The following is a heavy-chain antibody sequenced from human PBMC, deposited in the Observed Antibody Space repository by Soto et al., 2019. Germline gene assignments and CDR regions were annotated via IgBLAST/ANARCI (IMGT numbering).Heavy chain of an antibody. D-gene: IGHD3-22*01. CDR1: GGTFSSYA. V-gene: IGHV1-69*13. CDR3: AGGSDYYDSSGYYFDY. J-gene: IGHJ4*02. Sequence: ASVKVSCKASGGTFSSYAISWVRQAPGQGLEWMGGIIPIFGTANYAQKFQGRVTITADESTSTAYMELSSLRSEDTAVYYCAGGSDYYDSSGYYFDYWGQGTLVTVSS. CDR2: IIPIFGTA.